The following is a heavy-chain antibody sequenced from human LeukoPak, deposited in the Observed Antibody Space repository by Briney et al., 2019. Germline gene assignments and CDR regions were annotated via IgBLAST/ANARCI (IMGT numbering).Heavy chain of an antibody. Sequence: SQTLSLTCTVSGGSISSGDYYWSWIRQPPGKGLEWIGYIYYSGSTYYNPSLKSRVTISVDTSKNQFSLKLSSVTAADTVVYYCARALWEFHFDYWGQGTLVTVSS. V-gene: IGHV4-30-4*01. J-gene: IGHJ4*02. D-gene: IGHD3-10*01. CDR1: GGSISSGDYY. CDR3: ARALWEFHFDY. CDR2: IYYSGST.